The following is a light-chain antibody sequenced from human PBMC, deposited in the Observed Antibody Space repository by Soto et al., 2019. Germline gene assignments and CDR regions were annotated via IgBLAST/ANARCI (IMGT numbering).Light chain of an antibody. CDR1: SGDVGGYNY. V-gene: IGLV2-14*01. CDR3: SSYTTTSTVI. J-gene: IGLJ2*01. CDR2: DVS. Sequence: QSALTQPASVSGSPGQSIMISCTGTSGDVGGYNYVSWYQQHPGKAPKLMIYDVSSRPSGLSNRFSGSKSGNTASLTISGLQAEDEADYYCSSYTTTSTVIFGGGTKVTVL.